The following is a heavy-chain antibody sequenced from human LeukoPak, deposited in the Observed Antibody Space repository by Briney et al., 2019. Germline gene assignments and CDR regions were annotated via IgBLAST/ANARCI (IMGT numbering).Heavy chain of an antibody. Sequence: PGGSLRLSCAASGFTVCRTYVNWVRQAPGKGLEWVSVIYSGGATYYADSVKGRFTISRDNSKNTLYLQMSSLRAGDTAVYYCARGYGPDYWGQGTLVTVSS. J-gene: IGHJ4*02. CDR3: ARGYGPDY. D-gene: IGHD2-15*01. CDR1: GFTVCRTY. V-gene: IGHV3-53*01. CDR2: IYSGGAT.